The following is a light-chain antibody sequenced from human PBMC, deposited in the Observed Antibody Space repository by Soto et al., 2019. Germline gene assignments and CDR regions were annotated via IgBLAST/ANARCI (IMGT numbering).Light chain of an antibody. CDR3: QQYGSSPRT. CDR1: QSVSNNY. V-gene: IGKV3-20*01. Sequence: EIVLTQSPGTLSLSPGERATLSCRASQSVSNNYLAWYQQKPGQGPRLLMYGASSRATGIPDRFSGSGSGTDFTLTISRLEPEDFVVYYCQQYGSSPRTFGQGTKVDIK. CDR2: GAS. J-gene: IGKJ1*01.